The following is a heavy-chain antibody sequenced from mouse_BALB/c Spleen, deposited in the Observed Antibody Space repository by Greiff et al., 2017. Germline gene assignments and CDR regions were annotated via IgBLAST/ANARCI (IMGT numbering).Heavy chain of an antibody. CDR3: NNYYGSSYDAMDY. V-gene: IGHV14-4*02. CDR2: IDPENGDT. J-gene: IGHJ4*01. CDR1: GFNIKDYY. Sequence: VQLKQSGAELVRSGASVKLSCTASGFNIKDYYMHWVKQRPEQGLEWIGWIDPENGDTEYAPKFQGKATMTADTSSNTAYLQLSSLTSEDTAVYYCNNYYGSSYDAMDYWGQGTSVTVSS. D-gene: IGHD1-1*01.